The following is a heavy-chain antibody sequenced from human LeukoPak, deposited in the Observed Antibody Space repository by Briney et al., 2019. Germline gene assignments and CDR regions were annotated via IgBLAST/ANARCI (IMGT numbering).Heavy chain of an antibody. D-gene: IGHD3-10*01. CDR3: ARGGYYGSGSYYNLYYMDV. CDR1: GGTFSSYA. Sequence: GASVKVSCKASGGTFSSYAISWVRQAPGQGLEWMGRIIPIFGTANYAQKFQGRVTITTDESTSTAYMEPSSLRSEDTAVYYCARGGYYGSGSYYNLYYMDVWGKGTTVTVSS. CDR2: IIPIFGTA. J-gene: IGHJ6*03. V-gene: IGHV1-69*05.